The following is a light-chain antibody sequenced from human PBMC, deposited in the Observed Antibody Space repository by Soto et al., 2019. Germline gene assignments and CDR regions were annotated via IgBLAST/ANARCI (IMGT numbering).Light chain of an antibody. Sequence: QPVLTQPPSVSGAPGQRVTISCTGRSSNIGAGYDVNWYQQLPGTAPKFLIFGNSNRPSGVPDRFSGSKSGTSASLAITGLQAEDEADYYCQSYDSSLSGYVFGTGTKLTVL. CDR3: QSYDSSLSGYV. J-gene: IGLJ1*01. V-gene: IGLV1-40*01. CDR2: GNS. CDR1: SSNIGAGYD.